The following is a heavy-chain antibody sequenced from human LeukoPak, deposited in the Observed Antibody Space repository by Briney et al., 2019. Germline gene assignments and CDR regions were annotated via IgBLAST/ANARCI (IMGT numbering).Heavy chain of an antibody. Sequence: GGSLRLSCAASGFTFDDYGMSWVRQAPGKGLEWVSGINWNGGSTVYADSVKGRFTISRDNAKNSLYLQMNSLRAEDTALYYCARDDCSGSSCYFDYWGQGTLVTVSS. CDR3: ARDDCSGSSCYFDY. CDR1: GFTFDDYG. D-gene: IGHD2-15*01. J-gene: IGHJ4*02. V-gene: IGHV3-20*04. CDR2: INWNGGST.